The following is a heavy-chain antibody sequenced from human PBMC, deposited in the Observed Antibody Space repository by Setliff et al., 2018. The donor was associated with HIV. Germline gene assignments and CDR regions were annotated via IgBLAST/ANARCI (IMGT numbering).Heavy chain of an antibody. V-gene: IGHV1-69*06. CDR2: IIPIFATA. D-gene: IGHD6-13*01. CDR3: ARETERWYRRSSGRAFDI. CDR1: GDTFSSYA. J-gene: IGHJ3*02. Sequence: SVKVSCKASGDTFSSYALSWVRQAPGQGLEWLGGIIPIFATANYAQKFQGRVTITADKSTSTAYMELSSLASEDTAVYYCARETERWYRRSSGRAFDIWGQGTMVTVSS.